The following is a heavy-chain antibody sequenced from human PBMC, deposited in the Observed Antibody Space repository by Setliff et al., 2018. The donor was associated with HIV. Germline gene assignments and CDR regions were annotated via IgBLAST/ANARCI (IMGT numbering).Heavy chain of an antibody. CDR3: ARVVRQVPASYYYYYYMDV. D-gene: IGHD2-2*01. V-gene: IGHV4-39*07. CDR2: IYYSGST. J-gene: IGHJ6*03. Sequence: PSETLSLTCTVSGGSISSSSYYWGWIRQPPGKGLEWIGSIYYSGSTYYNPSLKSRVTISVDTSKNQFSLKLRSVTAADTAVYYCARVVRQVPASYYYYYYMDVWGKGTTVTVSS. CDR1: GGSISSSSYY.